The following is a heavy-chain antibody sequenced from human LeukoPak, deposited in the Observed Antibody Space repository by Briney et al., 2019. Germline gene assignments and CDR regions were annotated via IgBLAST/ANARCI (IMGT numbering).Heavy chain of an antibody. V-gene: IGHV5-51*01. Sequence: HGESLKISCKGSGYSFTSYWIGWVRQMPGKGLEWMGIIYPGDSDARYSPSFQGQVTISADKSISTAYLQWSSLRASDTAMYYCARKAAAATGWFDPWGQGTLVTVSS. D-gene: IGHD6-13*01. CDR3: ARKAAAATGWFDP. CDR2: IYPGDSDA. J-gene: IGHJ5*02. CDR1: GYSFTSYW.